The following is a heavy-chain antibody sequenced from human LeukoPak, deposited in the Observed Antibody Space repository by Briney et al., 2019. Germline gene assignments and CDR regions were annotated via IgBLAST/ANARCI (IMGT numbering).Heavy chain of an antibody. J-gene: IGHJ4*02. CDR2: ITGSGDST. Sequence: GGSLRLSCAASGFTFTNYDMSWVRQAPGKGLEWVPGITGSGDSTYYADSVRGRFTISRDNSKNTLFLQMNSLRAEDTALYYCAKKSRTTSPPIRWGQGTLVTVSS. D-gene: IGHD2-2*01. CDR1: GFTFTNYD. CDR3: AKKSRTTSPPIR. V-gene: IGHV3-23*01.